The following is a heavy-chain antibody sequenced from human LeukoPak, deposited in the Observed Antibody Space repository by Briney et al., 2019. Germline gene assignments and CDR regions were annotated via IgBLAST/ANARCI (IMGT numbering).Heavy chain of an antibody. D-gene: IGHD3-22*01. CDR1: GFTFSSYA. V-gene: IGHV3-23*01. CDR2: ISGSGGST. Sequence: GGSLRLSCAASGFTFSSYAMSWVRQAPGKGLEWVSAISGSGGSTYYADSVKGRFTISRDNAKNSLYLQMNSLRAEDTAVYYCARRAYYYDSSGPHFDYWGQGTLVTVSS. CDR3: ARRAYYYDSSGPHFDY. J-gene: IGHJ4*02.